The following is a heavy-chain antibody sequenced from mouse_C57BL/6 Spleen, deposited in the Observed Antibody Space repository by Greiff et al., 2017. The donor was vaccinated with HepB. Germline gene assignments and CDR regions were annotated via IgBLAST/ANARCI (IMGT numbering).Heavy chain of an antibody. CDR3: ARELGFDY. CDR2: IHPNSGST. D-gene: IGHD4-1*01. Sequence: VQLQQSGAELVKPGASVKLSCKASGYTFTSYWMHWVKQRPGQGLEWIGTIHPNSGSTNYNEKFKSKATLTVDKSSSTAYMQLSSLTSEDCAVYCCARELGFDYWGQGTTLTVSS. V-gene: IGHV1-64*01. CDR1: GYTFTSYW. J-gene: IGHJ2*01.